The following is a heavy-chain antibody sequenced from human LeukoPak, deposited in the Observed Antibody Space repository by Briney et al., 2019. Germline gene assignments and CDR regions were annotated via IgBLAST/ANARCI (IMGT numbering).Heavy chain of an antibody. V-gene: IGHV1-69*04. CDR2: IIPILGIA. CDR3: ARVSTFIVVVPAAIPDDYYYYGMDV. J-gene: IGHJ6*02. Sequence: SVKVSCKASGGTFSSYAISWVRQAPGQGLEWMGRIIPILGIANYAQKFQGRVTITADRSTSTAYMELSSLRSEDTAVYYCARVSTFIVVVPAAIPDDYYYYGMDVWGQGTTVTVSS. D-gene: IGHD2-2*02. CDR1: GGTFSSYA.